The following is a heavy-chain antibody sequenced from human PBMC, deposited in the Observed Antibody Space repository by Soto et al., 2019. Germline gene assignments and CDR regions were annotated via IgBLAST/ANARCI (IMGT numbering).Heavy chain of an antibody. J-gene: IGHJ4*02. CDR1: GGSISSRSHY. CDR3: ATADGFGVVTPFFEY. CDR2: SYYRGST. D-gene: IGHD3-3*01. Sequence: QLQLQESGSGLVKPPESLSLTCTVSGGSISSRSHYWGWIRQSPGRHLEWIGSSYYRGSTHYNPSLKTRVTISVDTSKNQVSLKVYSVTAADTAVYYCATADGFGVVTPFFEYWGQGMLVTVSS. V-gene: IGHV4-39*01.